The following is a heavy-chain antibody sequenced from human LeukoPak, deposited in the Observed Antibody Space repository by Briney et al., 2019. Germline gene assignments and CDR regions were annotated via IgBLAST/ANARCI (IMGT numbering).Heavy chain of an antibody. CDR2: ISYDGSNK. V-gene: IGHV3-30*18. CDR3: AKALDYYDSSGSDY. J-gene: IGHJ4*02. Sequence: GGSLRLSCAASGFTFSSYAMSWVRQAPGKGLEWVAVISYDGSNKYYADSVKGRFTISRDNSKNTLYLQMNSLRAEDTAVYYCAKALDYYDSSGSDYWGQGTLVTVSS. D-gene: IGHD3-22*01. CDR1: GFTFSSYA.